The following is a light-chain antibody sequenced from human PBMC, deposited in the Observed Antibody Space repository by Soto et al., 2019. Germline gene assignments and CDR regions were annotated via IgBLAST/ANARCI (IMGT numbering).Light chain of an antibody. Sequence: DIQMTQSPSSLSASVGDRVTITCRASQSISTYLHWYQQKPGKTPNLLIYDASNLGSGVPSRFSGSGSGTEFTLTISSLQPDDFATYYCQQYDTYSTFGQGTKVDIK. CDR1: QSISTY. J-gene: IGKJ1*01. CDR3: QQYDTYST. V-gene: IGKV1-5*01. CDR2: DAS.